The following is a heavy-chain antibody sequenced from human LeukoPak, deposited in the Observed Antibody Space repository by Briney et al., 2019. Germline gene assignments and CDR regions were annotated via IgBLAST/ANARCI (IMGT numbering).Heavy chain of an antibody. CDR1: GFTFSNYG. V-gene: IGHV3-30*04. Sequence: GGSLRLSCEASGFTFSNYGLHWVRQTPGKGLEWVAAISSDGVEKHYADSVKGRFTISRDNSKSTLCLQMNSLRAEDTALYYCAREGHYDILTGYSPLEYYFYYIDVWGKGTTVTVSS. CDR3: AREGHYDILTGYSPLEYYFYYIDV. D-gene: IGHD3-9*01. J-gene: IGHJ6*03. CDR2: ISSDGVEK.